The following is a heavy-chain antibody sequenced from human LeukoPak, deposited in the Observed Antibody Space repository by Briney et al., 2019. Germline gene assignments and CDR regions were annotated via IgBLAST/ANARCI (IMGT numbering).Heavy chain of an antibody. CDR2: ISGSGGST. CDR1: GFIFSSYA. CDR3: ARDRAVAGNAFDI. J-gene: IGHJ3*02. V-gene: IGHV3-23*01. D-gene: IGHD6-19*01. Sequence: GGSLRLSCAASGFIFSSYAMSWVRQAPGKGLEWVSTISGSGGSTYYADSVKGRFTISRDNAKNSLYLQMNSLRAEDTAVYYCARDRAVAGNAFDIWGQGTMVTVSS.